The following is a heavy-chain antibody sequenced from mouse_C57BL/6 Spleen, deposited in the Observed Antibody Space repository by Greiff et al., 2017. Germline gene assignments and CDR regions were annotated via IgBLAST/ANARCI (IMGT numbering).Heavy chain of an antibody. CDR3: ARSYGYDYAMDY. J-gene: IGHJ4*01. D-gene: IGHD2-2*01. Sequence: QVQLQQSGAELVRPGTSVKVSCKASGYAFTNYLIEWVKQRPGQGLEWIGVINPGRGGTNYNEKFKGKATLTADKSSSTAYMQLSSLTSEYSAVYFCARSYGYDYAMDYWGQGTSVTVSS. CDR2: INPGRGGT. V-gene: IGHV1-54*01. CDR1: GYAFTNYL.